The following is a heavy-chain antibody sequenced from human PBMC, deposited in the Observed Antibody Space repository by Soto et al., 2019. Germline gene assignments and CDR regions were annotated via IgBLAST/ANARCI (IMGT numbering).Heavy chain of an antibody. CDR1: GGSIGSSNW. Sequence: KSSETLSLTCAVSGGSIGSSNWWSWVRQPPGKGLEWIGEIYHSGSTNYNPSLKSRVTISVDKSKNQFSLKLSSVTAADTAVYYCAIGFSGNYDILTGYPEMIDYWGQGTLVTVSS. V-gene: IGHV4-4*02. CDR2: IYHSGST. CDR3: AIGFSGNYDILTGYPEMIDY. D-gene: IGHD3-9*01. J-gene: IGHJ4*02.